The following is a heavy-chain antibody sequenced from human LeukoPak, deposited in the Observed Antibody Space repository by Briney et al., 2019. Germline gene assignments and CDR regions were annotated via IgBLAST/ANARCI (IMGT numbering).Heavy chain of an antibody. CDR2: IWYDGSNK. J-gene: IGHJ4*02. V-gene: IGHV3-33*01. Sequence: QSGGSLRLSCAASGFTFSSYGMHWVRQAPGKGLEWVAVIWYDGSNKYYADSVKGRFTISRDNSKNTLYLQMNSLRAEDTAVYYCARDHGRARTFDYWGQGTLVTVSS. CDR1: GFTFSSYG. CDR3: ARDHGRARTFDY. D-gene: IGHD3-10*02.